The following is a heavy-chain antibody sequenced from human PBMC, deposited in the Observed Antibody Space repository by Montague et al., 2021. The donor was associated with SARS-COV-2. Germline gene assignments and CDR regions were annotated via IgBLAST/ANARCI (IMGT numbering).Heavy chain of an antibody. J-gene: IGHJ6*02. V-gene: IGHV3-30*04. D-gene: IGHD2-15*01. CDR3: ARDLAKVVAAPHDDYYYYYGMDV. CDR1: GFTFSSYA. Sequence: SLRLSCAASGFTFSSYAMRWVRQAPGKGLEWVAVISYDGSNKYYADSVKGRFTISRDNSKNTLYLQMNSLRAEDTAVYYCARDLAKVVAAPHDDYYYYYGMDVWGQGTTVTVSS. CDR2: ISYDGSNK.